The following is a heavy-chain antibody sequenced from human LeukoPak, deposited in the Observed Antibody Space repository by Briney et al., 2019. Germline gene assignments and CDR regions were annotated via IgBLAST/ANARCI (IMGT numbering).Heavy chain of an antibody. D-gene: IGHD6-19*01. V-gene: IGHV1-18*01. Sequence: GASVKVSCKASGYTFTSYGISWVRQAPGQGLEWMGWISAYNGNTNYAQKLQGRVTMTTDTSTSTAYMELRSLRSDDTAVYYCAKDSKRDTLIYSSGWSLGYYGMDVWGQGTTVTVSS. J-gene: IGHJ6*02. CDR2: ISAYNGNT. CDR1: GYTFTSYG. CDR3: AKDSKRDTLIYSSGWSLGYYGMDV.